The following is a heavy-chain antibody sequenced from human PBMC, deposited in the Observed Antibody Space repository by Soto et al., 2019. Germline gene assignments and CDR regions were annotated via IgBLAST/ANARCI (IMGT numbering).Heavy chain of an antibody. V-gene: IGHV2-26*01. CDR2: IFSNDEK. D-gene: IGHD3-9*01. CDR1: GFSLSNARMG. J-gene: IGHJ4*02. Sequence: QVTLKESGPVLVKPTETLTLTCTVSGFSLSNARMGVSWIRQPPGKALEWLAHIFSNDEKSYSTSLKSRLTISKDTSKSQVVLTMTNMDPVDTATYYCARILLGRGRSGYDILTGYYTRLRSVFYYFDYWGQGTLVTVSS. CDR3: ARILLGRGRSGYDILTGYYTRLRSVFYYFDY.